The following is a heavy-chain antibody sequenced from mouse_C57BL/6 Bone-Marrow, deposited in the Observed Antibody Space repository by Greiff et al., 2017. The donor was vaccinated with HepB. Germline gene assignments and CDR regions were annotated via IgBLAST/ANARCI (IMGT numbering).Heavy chain of an antibody. D-gene: IGHD1-1*01. Sequence: DVKLQESGAELVRPGASVKLSCTASGFNIKDDYMHWVKQRPEQGLEWIGWIDPENGDTEYASKFQGKATITADTSSNTAYLQLSSLTSEDTAVYYCTTFYYGSSLWFAYWGQGTLVTVSA. CDR1: GFNIKDDY. CDR2: IDPENGDT. CDR3: TTFYYGSSLWFAY. J-gene: IGHJ3*01. V-gene: IGHV14-4*01.